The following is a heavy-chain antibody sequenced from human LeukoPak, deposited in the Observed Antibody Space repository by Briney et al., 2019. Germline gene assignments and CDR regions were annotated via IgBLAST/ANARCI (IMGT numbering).Heavy chain of an antibody. CDR3: ARHTMVRGVIRGVNWFDP. V-gene: IGHV4-4*07. J-gene: IGHJ5*02. D-gene: IGHD3-10*01. Sequence: SETLSLTCTVSGGSISSYYWSWIRQPAGKGLEWIGRIHTSGSTNYNPSLKSRVTMSVDTSKNQFSLKLSSVTATDTAVYYCARHTMVRGVIRGVNWFDPWGQGTLVTVSS. CDR2: IHTSGST. CDR1: GGSISSYY.